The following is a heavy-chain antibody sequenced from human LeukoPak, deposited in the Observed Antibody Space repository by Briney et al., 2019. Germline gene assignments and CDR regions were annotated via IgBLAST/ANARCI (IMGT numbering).Heavy chain of an antibody. J-gene: IGHJ4*02. CDR1: GFTFSSYG. Sequence: GSLRLSRAASGFTFSSYGMHWVRQAPGKGLEWVAVISYDGSDKYYADSVKGRFTISRDNSKNTLYLQMNSLRAEDTAVYYCAKIRVIFNWNYAYYFDYWGQGSLVTVSS. V-gene: IGHV3-30*18. CDR2: ISYDGSDK. D-gene: IGHD1-7*01. CDR3: AKIRVIFNWNYAYYFDY.